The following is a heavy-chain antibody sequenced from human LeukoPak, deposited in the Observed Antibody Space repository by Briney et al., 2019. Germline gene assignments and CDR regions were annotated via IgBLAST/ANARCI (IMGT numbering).Heavy chain of an antibody. CDR2: INHSGST. CDR3: ARISRYYYYMDV. Sequence: SETLSLTCAVYGGSFSGYYWSWIRQPPGKGLEWIGEINHSGSTNYNPSLKSRVTISVDTSKNQFSLKLSSVTAADTAVYYCARISRYYYYMDVWGKGTTVTVSS. CDR1: GGSFSGYY. J-gene: IGHJ6*03. V-gene: IGHV4-34*01.